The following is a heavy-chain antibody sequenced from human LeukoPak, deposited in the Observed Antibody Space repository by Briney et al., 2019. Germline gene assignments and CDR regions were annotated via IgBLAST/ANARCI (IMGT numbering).Heavy chain of an antibody. CDR2: IKNKFNGETT. CDR1: EFTFSDAW. Sequence: GGSLRLSCAASEFTFSDAWMNWVRQAPGKGLEWVGRIKNKFNGETTDYAAPVKGRFTISRGDSTKTLYLQMNSLKADDTAVYFCTTVTVCTGSSCPGAFDHWGQGTLVTVSS. CDR3: TTVTVCTGSSCPGAFDH. J-gene: IGHJ4*02. D-gene: IGHD2-8*02. V-gene: IGHV3-15*01.